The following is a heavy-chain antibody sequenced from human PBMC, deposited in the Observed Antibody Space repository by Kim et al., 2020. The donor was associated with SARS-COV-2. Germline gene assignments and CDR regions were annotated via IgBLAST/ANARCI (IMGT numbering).Heavy chain of an antibody. CDR1: GFTFRNYS. D-gene: IGHD6-19*01. Sequence: GGSLRLSCAASGFTFRNYSLHWVRQAPGKGPEWVSVISYDGTNKYYADSVRGRFTISRDNSKDTHYLPMNSLGIDDAGLYYCSTDLAQWLASRYFYGMDVWGQGTTVTVSS. V-gene: IGHV3-30-3*01. CDR2: ISYDGTNK. J-gene: IGHJ6*02. CDR3: STDLAQWLASRYFYGMDV.